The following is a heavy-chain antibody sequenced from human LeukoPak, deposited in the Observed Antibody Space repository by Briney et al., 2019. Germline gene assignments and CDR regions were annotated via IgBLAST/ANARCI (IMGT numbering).Heavy chain of an antibody. J-gene: IGHJ4*02. CDR3: ARLEGGGYAQTNEPFDY. D-gene: IGHD5-12*01. CDR1: GFSFSNYW. V-gene: IGHV3-7*05. Sequence: GGSLRLSCAASGFSFSNYWMSWVRQAPGKGLEWVANIKQDGSESYYVGSVKGRFTISRDNAKNSLYLQMNSLRAEDTAVYYCARLEGGGYAQTNEPFDYWGQGTLVTVSS. CDR2: IKQDGSES.